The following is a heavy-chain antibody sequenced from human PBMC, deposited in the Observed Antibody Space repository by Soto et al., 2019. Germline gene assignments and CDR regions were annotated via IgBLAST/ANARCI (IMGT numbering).Heavy chain of an antibody. Sequence: GGSLRLSCSASGFTFSNYDMVWVRQAPGKGLEYISAITSHGHITYYADSVKGRFTISRDNAKKSLYLKMNSLRGEDTAVYYCARGDYYDTSGPFSDAFDIWGQGTMVTVSS. CDR3: ARGDYYDTSGPFSDAFDI. J-gene: IGHJ3*02. CDR2: ITSHGHIT. CDR1: GFTFSNYD. V-gene: IGHV3-64*04. D-gene: IGHD3-22*01.